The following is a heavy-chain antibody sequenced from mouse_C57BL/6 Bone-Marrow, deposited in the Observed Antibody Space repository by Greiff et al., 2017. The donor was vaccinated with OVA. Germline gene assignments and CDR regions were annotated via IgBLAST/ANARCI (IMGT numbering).Heavy chain of an antibody. CDR3: SYYGSRAWFAY. Sequence: VKLMESGAELARPGASVKLSCKASGYTFTSYGISWVKQRTGQGLEWIGEIYPRSGNTYYNEKFQGTATLTADKSSSTAYMELRSLTSEDSAVYFCSYYGSRAWFAYWGQGTLVTVSA. V-gene: IGHV1-81*01. D-gene: IGHD1-1*01. CDR1: GYTFTSYG. J-gene: IGHJ3*01. CDR2: IYPRSGNT.